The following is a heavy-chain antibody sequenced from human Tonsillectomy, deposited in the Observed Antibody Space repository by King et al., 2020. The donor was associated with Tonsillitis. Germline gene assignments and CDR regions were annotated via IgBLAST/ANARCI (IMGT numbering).Heavy chain of an antibody. CDR1: GGTFSSYA. CDR3: ARDYYDSSGYWFDF. CDR2: LITLFGTA. V-gene: IGHV1-69*01. Sequence: VQLVESGAEVKKPGSSVKVSCTASGGTFSSYAISWVRQAPGQGLEWMGGLITLFGTANYAQKFQGRITIIADETKRTAYMELSSLRSEDTAVYYCARDYYDSSGYWFDFWGQGIMVTVSS. D-gene: IGHD3-22*01. J-gene: IGHJ4*02.